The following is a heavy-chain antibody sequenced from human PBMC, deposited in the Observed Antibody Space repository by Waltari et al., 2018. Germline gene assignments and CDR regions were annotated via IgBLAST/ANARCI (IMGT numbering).Heavy chain of an antibody. J-gene: IGHJ4*02. Sequence: EVQLVESGGGLVQPGESLRLSCGASGFTFSSYWMSGVRQAPGKGLEWVSNMSPDGSAKYYGDSVRGRFTVSRDNAQDSMYLHVNSLRAEDTAVYYCTRDAGAVAAEGDYWGQGTLVTVSS. CDR3: TRDAGAVAAEGDY. D-gene: IGHD6-19*01. V-gene: IGHV3-7*01. CDR2: MSPDGSAK. CDR1: GFTFSSYW.